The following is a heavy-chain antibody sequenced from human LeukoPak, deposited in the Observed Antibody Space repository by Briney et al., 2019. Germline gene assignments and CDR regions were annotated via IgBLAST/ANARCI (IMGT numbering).Heavy chain of an antibody. J-gene: IGHJ4*02. CDR1: GDSVSTYY. Sequence: SETLCLSCTSSGDSVSTYYWSWIRQPAGKRLGWVGRIYSDVGTSYNPSLKSRVTMSVDTSTNQFSLKLSSVTAADTAVYYCARWGGSGTYRFDYLGQGAMVAVFS. CDR2: IYSDVGT. D-gene: IGHD3-10*01. V-gene: IGHV4-4*07. CDR3: ARWGGSGTYRFDY.